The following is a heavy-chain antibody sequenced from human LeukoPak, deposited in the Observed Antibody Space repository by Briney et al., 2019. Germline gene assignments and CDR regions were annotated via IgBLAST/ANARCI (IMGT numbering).Heavy chain of an antibody. Sequence: VKVSCKTSGYSFIDYYIHWVRQAPGQGLEWMGWINPNSGGTNYAQKFQGWVTMTRDTSITTVYMELTSLKSDDTAVYYCARDRTTMIRGVTLPLNYFDSWGQGTLVTVSS. CDR1: GYSFIDYY. J-gene: IGHJ4*02. CDR3: ARDRTTMIRGVTLPLNYFDS. CDR2: INPNSGGT. D-gene: IGHD3-10*01. V-gene: IGHV1-2*04.